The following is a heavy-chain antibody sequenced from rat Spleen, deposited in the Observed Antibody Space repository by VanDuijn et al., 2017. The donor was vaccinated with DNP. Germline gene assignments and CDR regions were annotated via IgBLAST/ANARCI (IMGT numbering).Heavy chain of an antibody. D-gene: IGHD5-1*01. V-gene: IGHV5S10*01. CDR3: ATHWGGYLDH. CDR1: GFSFSDYN. CDR2: IIYDGSRT. Sequence: EVQLVESGGGLVQPGRSLKLSCAASGFSFSDYNLAWVRQAPKKGLECVAVIIYDGSRTYYRDSVKGRFTISRDNAKNTLYLQMDSLRSEDTATYYCATHWGGYLDHWGQGVMVTVSP. J-gene: IGHJ2*01.